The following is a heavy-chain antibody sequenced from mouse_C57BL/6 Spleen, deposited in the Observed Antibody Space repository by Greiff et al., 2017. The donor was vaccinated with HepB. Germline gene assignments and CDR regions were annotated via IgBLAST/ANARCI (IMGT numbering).Heavy chain of an antibody. J-gene: IGHJ2*01. V-gene: IGHV1-19*01. D-gene: IGHD1-1*01. CDR2: INPYNGGT. CDR3: ARGYYGSSHDY. Sequence: VQLKQSGPVLVKPGASVKMSCKASGYTFTDYYMNWVKQSHGKSLEWIGVINPYNGGTSYNQKFKGKATLTVDKSSSTAYMELNSLTSEDSAVYYCARGYYGSSHDYWGQGTTLTVSS. CDR1: GYTFTDYY.